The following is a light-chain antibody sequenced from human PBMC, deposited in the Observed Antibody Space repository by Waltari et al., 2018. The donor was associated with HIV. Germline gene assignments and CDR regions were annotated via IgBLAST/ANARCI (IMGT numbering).Light chain of an antibody. CDR3: QQYSDWPRA. V-gene: IGKV3-15*01. J-gene: IGKJ1*01. Sequence: DIAAPQFPAALSLSPGDRASLSCLVSQSVSANLAWYHQVAGQAPRLIFSDSSNRATGVPDRFSGSGSGTHFTLSISSLQSEDSGVYYCQQYSDWPRAFGLGTKVEV. CDR2: DSS. CDR1: QSVSAN.